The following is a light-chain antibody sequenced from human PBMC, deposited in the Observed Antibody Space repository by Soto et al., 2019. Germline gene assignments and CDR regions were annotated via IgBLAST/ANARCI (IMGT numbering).Light chain of an antibody. V-gene: IGKV3-20*01. Sequence: EIVLTQFPGTVSLSPGERATLSCRASQRVTSSYLAWYQQKPGQAPRLLIYAAYSRATGIPDRFSGSGSGTDFTLTISRLEPEDFAMYYCQQHGISRVRTFGQGTKVEVK. CDR3: QQHGISRVRT. CDR1: QRVTSSY. J-gene: IGKJ1*01. CDR2: AAY.